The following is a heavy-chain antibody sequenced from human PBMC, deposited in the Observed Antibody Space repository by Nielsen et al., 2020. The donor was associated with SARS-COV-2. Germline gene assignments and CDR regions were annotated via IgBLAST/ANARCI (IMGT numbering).Heavy chain of an antibody. V-gene: IGHV3-7*01. CDR3: VKEKNTISNYNIIDY. D-gene: IGHD3-22*01. J-gene: IGHJ4*02. CDR1: GFTFSSYW. Sequence: GESLKISCAASGFTFSSYWMSWVRQAPGKGLEWVANIKQDGSEKYYVDSVKGRFTISRDNVKNTLYLQISGLRDEDTAVYYCVKEKNTISNYNIIDYWGQGTLVTVSS. CDR2: IKQDGSEK.